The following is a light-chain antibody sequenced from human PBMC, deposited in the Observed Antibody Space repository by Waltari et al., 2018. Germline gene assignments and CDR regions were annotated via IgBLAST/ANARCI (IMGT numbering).Light chain of an antibody. CDR2: EVS. J-gene: IGLJ2*01. Sequence: QSALTQPASVSGSPGQSITISCTGTSSDVGGYNYVSWYQQHPGKAPKPMIYEVSNRPAGIPLRCAGSKSGNTASLTISGLQAEDESAYYCSSYASSKTVVFGGGTKLTVL. CDR3: SSYASSKTVV. CDR1: SSDVGGYNY. V-gene: IGLV2-14*01.